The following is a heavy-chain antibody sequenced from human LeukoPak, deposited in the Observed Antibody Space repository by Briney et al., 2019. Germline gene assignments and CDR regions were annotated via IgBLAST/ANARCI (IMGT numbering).Heavy chain of an antibody. CDR2: ISSTGGTT. CDR1: GFTFSDYG. Sequence: GGSLRLSCAASGFTFSDYGMSWVRQAPGKGLEWISSISSTGGTTYYADSVKGRFTISRDNNKKSVYLQMNSLRAEDTAVYYCARDTDDFQGLDIWGQGTRVTVSS. J-gene: IGHJ3*02. D-gene: IGHD3-3*01. V-gene: IGHV3-23*01. CDR3: ARDTDDFQGLDI.